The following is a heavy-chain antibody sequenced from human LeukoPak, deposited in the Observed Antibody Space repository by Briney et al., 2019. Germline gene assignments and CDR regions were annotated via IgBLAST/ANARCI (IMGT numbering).Heavy chain of an antibody. Sequence: PSETLSLTCTVSGGSISSYYWSWIRQPPGKGLEWIGYIYYSGSTNYNPSLKSRVTISVDTSKNQFFLKLSSVTAADTAVYYCARSSSFRGVPFDYWGLGTLVTVSS. CDR2: IYYSGST. CDR1: GGSISSYY. J-gene: IGHJ4*02. CDR3: ARSSSFRGVPFDY. V-gene: IGHV4-59*01. D-gene: IGHD3-10*01.